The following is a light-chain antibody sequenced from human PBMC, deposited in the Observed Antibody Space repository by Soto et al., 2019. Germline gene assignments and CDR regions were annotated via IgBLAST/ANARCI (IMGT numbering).Light chain of an antibody. V-gene: IGKV1-39*01. J-gene: IGKJ1*01. Sequence: IQMTQSPSSLSASVGDRVRMTWLASQYISNYLNWYQQKPGKAPKLLIYAASSLQSGVPSRLSGSGSGTDFTLAISSLQPEDFATYFCQQSYTTPWTFGQGTKVDI. CDR1: QYISNY. CDR2: AAS. CDR3: QQSYTTPWT.